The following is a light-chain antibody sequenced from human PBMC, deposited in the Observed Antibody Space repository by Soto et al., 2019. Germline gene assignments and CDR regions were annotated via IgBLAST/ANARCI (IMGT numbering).Light chain of an antibody. V-gene: IGKV4-1*01. CDR3: QQYDTNALT. CDR2: WAS. Sequence: DIVMTQSPDSLAVSLGARATINCKSSQSVLYSSNNKNYLAWYQQKPGQPPKLLIYWASTREYGVPDRFSGSGSGTDFTLTISSLQAEDVAVYYCQQYDTNALTFGGGTKVGVK. J-gene: IGKJ4*01. CDR1: QSVLYSSNNKNY.